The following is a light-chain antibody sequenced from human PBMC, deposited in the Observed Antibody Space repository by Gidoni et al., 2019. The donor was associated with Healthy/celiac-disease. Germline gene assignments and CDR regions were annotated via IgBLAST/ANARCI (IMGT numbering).Light chain of an antibody. CDR2: RDS. J-gene: IGLJ2*01. CDR3: QVWDSSTARV. V-gene: IGLV3-9*01. Sequence: SYALTQPLSVSVALGQTARITCGGKNLGSKNVHWYQQKPGQAPVLVIYRDSNRPSGIPERVSGSNTGNTATLTISRAQAGDEADYYCQVWDSSTARVFGGGTKLTVL. CDR1: NLGSKN.